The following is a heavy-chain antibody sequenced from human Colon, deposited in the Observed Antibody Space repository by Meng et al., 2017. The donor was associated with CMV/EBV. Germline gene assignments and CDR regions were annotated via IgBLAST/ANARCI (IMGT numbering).Heavy chain of an antibody. CDR1: GYMFTRYK. V-gene: IGHV7-4-1*02. CDR2: INPKTANP. CDR3: ATGSVAADGKGY. Sequence: QFQLAQSGSELKKPGASVKISCKASGYMFTRYKTNWVRQATGQWLEWMGYINPKTANPTYVQGFTGWFVFSLDTSVSTAYLQISSLEAEDTAVYYCATGSVAADGKGYWGQGTLVTVSS. D-gene: IGHD6-13*01. J-gene: IGHJ1*01.